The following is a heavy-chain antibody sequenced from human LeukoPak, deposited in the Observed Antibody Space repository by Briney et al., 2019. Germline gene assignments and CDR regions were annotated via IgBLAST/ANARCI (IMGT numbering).Heavy chain of an antibody. J-gene: IGHJ6*03. D-gene: IGHD3-3*01. CDR1: GYTFTGYY. Sequence: ASVKVSCKASGYTFTGYYMHWVRQAPGQGLEWMGWINPNSGGTNYAQKFQGRVTMTRDTSISTAYMELSRLRSDDTAVYYCARRGDFWSGSYYYYYMDVWGKGTTVTVSS. CDR3: ARRGDFWSGSYYYYYMDV. CDR2: INPNSGGT. V-gene: IGHV1-2*02.